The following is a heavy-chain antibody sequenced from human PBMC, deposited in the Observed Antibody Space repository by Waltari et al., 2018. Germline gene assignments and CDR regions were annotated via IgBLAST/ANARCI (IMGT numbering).Heavy chain of an antibody. V-gene: IGHV2-70*04. CDR1: GFSLSTSGMR. CDR2: IDWDDDK. D-gene: IGHD6-6*01. CDR3: ARIGLDDAFDI. Sequence: QVTLKESGPALVKPTQTLTLTCTFSGFSLSTSGMRVSWIRQPPGKALEWLARIDWDDDKFYSTSLKTRLTISKDTSKNQVVLIMTNMDPVDTATYYCARIGLDDAFDIWGQGTMVTVSS. J-gene: IGHJ3*02.